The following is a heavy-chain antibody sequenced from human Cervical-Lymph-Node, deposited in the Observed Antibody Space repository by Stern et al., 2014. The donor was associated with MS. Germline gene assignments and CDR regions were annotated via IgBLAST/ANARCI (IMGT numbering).Heavy chain of an antibody. D-gene: IGHD3-22*01. V-gene: IGHV3-33*01. J-gene: IGHJ5*02. Sequence: VHLVESGGGVVQPGRSLRLSCAASGFTFSSYGMHWVRQAPGKGLEWVAVIWYDGSNKYYADSVKGRFTISRDNSKNTLYLQMNSLRAEDTAVYYCARDSSGYYYLNWFDPWGQGTLVTVSS. CDR1: GFTFSSYG. CDR3: ARDSSGYYYLNWFDP. CDR2: IWYDGSNK.